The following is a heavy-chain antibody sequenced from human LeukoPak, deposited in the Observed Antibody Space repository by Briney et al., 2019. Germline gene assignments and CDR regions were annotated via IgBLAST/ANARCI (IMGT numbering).Heavy chain of an antibody. CDR3: ARDRAPYGSGSYEVDY. V-gene: IGHV3-33*08. J-gene: IGHJ4*02. CDR1: GFTVSNNY. CDR2: IWYDGSNK. Sequence: GGSLRLSCAASGFTVSNNYMSWVRRAPGKGLEWVAVIWYDGSNKYYADSVKGRFTISRDNSKNTLYLQMNSLRAEDTAVYYCARDRAPYGSGSYEVDYWGQGTLVTVSS. D-gene: IGHD3-10*01.